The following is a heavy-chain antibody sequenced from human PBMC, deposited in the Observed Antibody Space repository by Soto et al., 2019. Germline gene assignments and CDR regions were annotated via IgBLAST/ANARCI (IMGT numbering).Heavy chain of an antibody. Sequence: EVQLLESGGGLVQPGGSLRLSCAASGFTFSSYAMSWVRQAPGKGLEWVSAISGSGGSTYYADSVKGRFTISRDNSKNTLYLQMNSLRAEDTAVYYCAKYPKSYCTNGVCSGYWGQGTLVTVSS. CDR1: GFTFSSYA. D-gene: IGHD2-8*01. CDR2: ISGSGGST. CDR3: AKYPKSYCTNGVCSGY. J-gene: IGHJ4*02. V-gene: IGHV3-23*01.